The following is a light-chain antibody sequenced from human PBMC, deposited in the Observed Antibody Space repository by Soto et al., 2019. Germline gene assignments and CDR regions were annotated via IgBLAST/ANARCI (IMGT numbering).Light chain of an antibody. V-gene: IGKV3-15*01. J-gene: IGKJ4*01. Sequence: VMTQSPPTLSVSPGERATLSCRASHSVGSNLAWYQQNPGQAPRLLIYGASTRATGVPARFSGSGSATQFTLTISSLQSEDFGFYYGHQYKQWPVAFGGGTKVEIK. CDR1: HSVGSN. CDR2: GAS. CDR3: HQYKQWPVA.